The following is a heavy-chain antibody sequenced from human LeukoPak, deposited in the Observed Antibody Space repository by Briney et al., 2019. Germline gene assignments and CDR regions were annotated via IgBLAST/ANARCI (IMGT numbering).Heavy chain of an antibody. CDR3: ARPANRGDAFDI. J-gene: IGHJ3*02. CDR1: GYSFTSHW. CDR2: IYPGDSDT. D-gene: IGHD2/OR15-2a*01. V-gene: IGHV5-51*01. Sequence: GESLKISCKGSGYSFTSHWIGWVRQMPGKGLEWMGIIYPGDSDTRYSPSFQGRVTISADKSITTAYLQWSSLRASDTAMYYCARPANRGDAFDIWGQGTMVTVSS.